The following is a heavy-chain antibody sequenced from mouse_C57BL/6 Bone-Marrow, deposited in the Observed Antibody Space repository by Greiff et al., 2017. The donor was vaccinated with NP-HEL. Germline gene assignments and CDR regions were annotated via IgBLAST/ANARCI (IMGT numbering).Heavy chain of an antibody. CDR3: TIDSSGSYAMDY. V-gene: IGHV1-5*01. CDR2: IYPGNSDT. D-gene: IGHD3-2*02. J-gene: IGHJ4*01. CDR1: GYTFTSYW. Sequence: VQLQQSGTVLARPGASVKMSCKTSGYTFTSYWMHWVKQRPGQGLEWIGAIYPGNSDTSYNQKFKGKAKLTAVTSASTAYMELSSLTNEDSAVYYCTIDSSGSYAMDYWGQGTSVTVSS.